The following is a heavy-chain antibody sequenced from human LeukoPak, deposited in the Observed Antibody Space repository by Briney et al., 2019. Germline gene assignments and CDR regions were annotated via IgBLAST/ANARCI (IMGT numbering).Heavy chain of an antibody. CDR3: ARDVPLGGSSSWDFDY. CDR1: GFTFSSYS. D-gene: IGHD6-13*01. J-gene: IGHJ4*02. CDR2: ISSSSSYI. V-gene: IGHV3-21*01. Sequence: GGSLRLSCAASGFTFSSYSMNWVRQAPGKGLEWVSSISSSSSYIYYADSVKGRFTISRDNAKNSLYLQMNSQRAEDTAVYYCARDVPLGGSSSWDFDYWGQGTLVTVSS.